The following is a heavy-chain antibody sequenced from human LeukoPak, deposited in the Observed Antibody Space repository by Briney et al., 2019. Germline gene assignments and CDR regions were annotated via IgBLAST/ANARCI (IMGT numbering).Heavy chain of an antibody. V-gene: IGHV3-48*01. CDR2: IDSSSSTI. D-gene: IGHD6-6*01. Sequence: GGSLRLSCAASGFTFSSYSMNWVRQAPGKGLEWLSFIDSSSSTIYYADSVKGRFTISRDNSKNTLYLQMNSLRAEDTAVYYCARDEQLVRAFDIWGQGTMVTVSS. CDR1: GFTFSSYS. CDR3: ARDEQLVRAFDI. J-gene: IGHJ3*02.